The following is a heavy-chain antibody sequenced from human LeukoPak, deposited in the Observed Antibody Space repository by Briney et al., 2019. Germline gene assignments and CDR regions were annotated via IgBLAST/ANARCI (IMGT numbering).Heavy chain of an antibody. Sequence: GGSLRLSCAASGFTFSDYRMNWVRQAPGMGLEWVSSISSRRTYISYADSVKGRFTISRDNAKNSLYLEMNSLRAEDTAVYYCVRDRSGSYPYYFDFWGQGTLVTASS. CDR3: VRDRSGSYPYYFDF. D-gene: IGHD1-26*01. CDR1: GFTFSDYR. CDR2: ISSRRTYI. J-gene: IGHJ4*02. V-gene: IGHV3-21*01.